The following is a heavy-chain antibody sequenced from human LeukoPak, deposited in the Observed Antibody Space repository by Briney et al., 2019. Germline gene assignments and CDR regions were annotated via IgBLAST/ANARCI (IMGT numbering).Heavy chain of an antibody. CDR1: GYTFINYD. CDR2: ISGYNGNT. Sequence: ASVKVSCKASGYTFINYDIRWVRQAPGQGLEWMGWISGYNGNTNYAQKFQGRVTMTTDTSTSTAYMELRSLRSDDTAAYYCAREVTHHVYYGMDVWGQGTTVTVSS. V-gene: IGHV1-18*01. D-gene: IGHD4-23*01. J-gene: IGHJ6*02. CDR3: AREVTHHVYYGMDV.